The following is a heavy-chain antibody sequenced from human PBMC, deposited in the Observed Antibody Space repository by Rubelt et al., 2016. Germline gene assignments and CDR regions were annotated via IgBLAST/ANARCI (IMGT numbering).Heavy chain of an antibody. CDR2: INHSGSP. Sequence: QVQLQQWGAGLLKPSETLSLTCAVYGGSFSGYYWSWIRQHPGKGLEWIGEINHSGSPNYNPSLTSRVTISVDTYKNQFSLKLSSVTAADTAVYYCARSGKQWDALDYWGQGTLVTVSS. J-gene: IGHJ4*02. CDR1: GGSFSGYY. CDR3: ARSGKQWDALDY. D-gene: IGHD6-19*01. V-gene: IGHV4-34*01.